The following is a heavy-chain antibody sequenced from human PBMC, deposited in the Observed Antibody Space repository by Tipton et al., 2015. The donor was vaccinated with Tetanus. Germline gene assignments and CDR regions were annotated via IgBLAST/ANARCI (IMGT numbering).Heavy chain of an antibody. CDR1: GGSISSYY. V-gene: IGHV4-59*01. CDR2: IYYSGST. J-gene: IGHJ4*01. D-gene: IGHD2-8*02. Sequence: TLSLTCTVSGGSISSYYWSWIRQPPGKGLEWIGYIYYSGSTNYNPPFESRVTMSVDTSKNQISLKLRSVTAADTAVYYCARYHCTGTTCQHLDHWGQGTLVTVSS. CDR3: ARYHCTGTTCQHLDH.